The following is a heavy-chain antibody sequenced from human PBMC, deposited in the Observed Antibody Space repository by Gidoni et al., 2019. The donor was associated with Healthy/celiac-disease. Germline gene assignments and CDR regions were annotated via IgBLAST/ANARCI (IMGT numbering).Heavy chain of an antibody. CDR1: GGSISSYY. D-gene: IGHD6-13*01. Sequence: QVQLQASGPGLVKPSETLSLTCTVSGGSISSYYWSWIRQPPGTGLEWIGYIYYSGSTNYNPSLKSRVTISVDTSKNQFSLKLSSVTAADTAVYYCASMAHHSSSWTKPDYWGQGTLVTVSS. CDR3: ASMAHHSSSWTKPDY. CDR2: IYYSGST. V-gene: IGHV4-59*01. J-gene: IGHJ4*02.